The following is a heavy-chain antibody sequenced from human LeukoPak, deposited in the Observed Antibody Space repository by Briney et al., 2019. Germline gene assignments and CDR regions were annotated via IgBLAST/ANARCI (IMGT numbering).Heavy chain of an antibody. V-gene: IGHV3-30*18. CDR1: GFTFSSYG. D-gene: IGHD1-26*01. Sequence: GGSLRLSCAASGFTFSSYGMHWVRQAPGKGLEWVAVISYDGSNKYYADSVKGRFTISRDNSKNTLYLQMNSLRAEDTAVYYCAKDGSGSYKGYFQHWGQGTLVTVSS. J-gene: IGHJ1*01. CDR2: ISYDGSNK. CDR3: AKDGSGSYKGYFQH.